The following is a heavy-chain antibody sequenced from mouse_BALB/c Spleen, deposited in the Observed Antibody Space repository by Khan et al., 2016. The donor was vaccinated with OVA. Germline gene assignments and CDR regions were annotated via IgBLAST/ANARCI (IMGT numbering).Heavy chain of an antibody. D-gene: IGHD2-14*01. V-gene: IGHV1-4*01. CDR2: INPRSGYT. CDR1: GYTFTSNT. J-gene: IGHJ4*01. Sequence: QMQLEESGAELARPGASVRMSCKASGYTFTSNTMHWVKQRPRQGLEWIGYINPRSGYTNYNQNFKDKATLTADKSSSTAYMQLSSLTSEDSAVYYCARRTTGYTMDYWGQGTSVTVSS. CDR3: ARRTTGYTMDY.